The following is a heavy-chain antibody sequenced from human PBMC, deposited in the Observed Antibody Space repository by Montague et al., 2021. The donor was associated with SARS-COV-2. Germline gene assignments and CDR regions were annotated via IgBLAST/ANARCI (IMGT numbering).Heavy chain of an antibody. J-gene: IGHJ6*02. V-gene: IGHV4-4*07. Sequence: SETLSLTCTVSGGSISSYYWSWIRQPAGEGLEWIGRIYTSGTTNYNPSLKSRVTMSVDTSKNQFSLKLSSVTAADTAVYYCAGGSGIINFYNSGMDVWGQGTTVTVS. CDR3: AGGSGIINFYNSGMDV. CDR2: IYTSGTT. CDR1: GGSISSYY. D-gene: IGHD3-10*01.